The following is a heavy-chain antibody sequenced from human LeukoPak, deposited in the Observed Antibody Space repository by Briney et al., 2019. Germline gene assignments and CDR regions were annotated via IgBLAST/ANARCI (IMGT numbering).Heavy chain of an antibody. Sequence: KPGGSLRLSCAASGFTFSNYNMNWVRQAPGKGLEWVSSISSGRSYLYYADSVKGRFTISRDNAKNSLYLQMNSLRAEDTAVYYCAKDRWELLGVDYWGQGTLVTVSS. CDR1: GFTFSNYN. D-gene: IGHD1-26*01. CDR2: ISSGRSYL. CDR3: AKDRWELLGVDY. V-gene: IGHV3-21*01. J-gene: IGHJ4*02.